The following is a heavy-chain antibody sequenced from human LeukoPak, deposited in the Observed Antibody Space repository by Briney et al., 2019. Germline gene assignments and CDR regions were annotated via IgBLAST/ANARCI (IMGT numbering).Heavy chain of an antibody. D-gene: IGHD5-18*01. J-gene: IGHJ1*01. V-gene: IGHV3-48*03. CDR1: GFTFSSYE. CDR2: ISNSGTAI. CDR3: ARAGYSMDTEYFQH. Sequence: GGSLRLSCAASGFTFSSYEMNWVRQAPGKGLEWVSYISNSGTAIYYADSVKGRFTISRDNAKSSLYLQMNSLRAEDTAVYYCARAGYSMDTEYFQHWGQGTLLTVSS.